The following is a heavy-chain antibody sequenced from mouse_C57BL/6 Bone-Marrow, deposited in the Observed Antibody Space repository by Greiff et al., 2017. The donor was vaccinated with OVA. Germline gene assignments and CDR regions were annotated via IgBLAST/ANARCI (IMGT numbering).Heavy chain of an antibody. Sequence: VQLKESGAELVRPGASVKLSCTASGFNIKDDYMHWVKQRPEQGLEWIGWIDPENGDTEYASKFQGKATITADTSSNTAYLQLSSLTSEDTAVYYCTTYYYSNDGPAYWGQGTLVTVSA. D-gene: IGHD2-5*01. CDR2: IDPENGDT. J-gene: IGHJ3*01. CDR1: GFNIKDDY. V-gene: IGHV14-4*01. CDR3: TTYYYSNDGPAY.